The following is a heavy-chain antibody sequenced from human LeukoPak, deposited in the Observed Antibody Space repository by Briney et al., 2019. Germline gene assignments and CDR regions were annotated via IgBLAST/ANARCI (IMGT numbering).Heavy chain of an antibody. CDR1: GFTFHDYA. Sequence: GGSLRLSCAASGFTFHDYAMHWVRQAPGKGLVWVSRINTDGSSTSYADSVKGRFNISRDNAKNTLYLQMNSLRAEDTAVYYCARVPGSGWYFPWGQGTLVTVSS. V-gene: IGHV3-74*01. CDR3: ARVPGSGWYFP. J-gene: IGHJ4*02. CDR2: INTDGSST. D-gene: IGHD6-19*01.